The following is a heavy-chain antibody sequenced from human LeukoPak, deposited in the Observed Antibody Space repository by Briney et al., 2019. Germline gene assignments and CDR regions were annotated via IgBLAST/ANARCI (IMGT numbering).Heavy chain of an antibody. Sequence: PGGSLRLSCAVSGFTFSAYWMSWVRQAPGKGLEWVASIKQDGSNKYYLDSVKGRFTISRDNSKNTVYLQMNSLKTEDTAVYYCTTRGGSFSIFDYWGQGTLVTVSS. V-gene: IGHV3-7*03. D-gene: IGHD1-26*01. CDR2: IKQDGSNK. CDR3: TTRGGSFSIFDY. J-gene: IGHJ4*02. CDR1: GFTFSAYW.